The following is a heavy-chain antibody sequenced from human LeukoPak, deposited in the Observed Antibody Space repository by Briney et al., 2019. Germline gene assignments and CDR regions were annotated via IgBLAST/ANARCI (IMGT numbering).Heavy chain of an antibody. Sequence: PSETLSLTCTVSGGSISSYYWSWIRQPPGKGLEWMGYIYYSGSTNYNPSLKSRVTISVDTSKNQFSLKLSSVTAADTAVYYCARARRIMITFGGVYYFDYWGQGTLVTVSS. CDR2: IYYSGST. CDR3: ARARRIMITFGGVYYFDY. D-gene: IGHD3-16*01. V-gene: IGHV4-59*01. J-gene: IGHJ4*02. CDR1: GGSISSYY.